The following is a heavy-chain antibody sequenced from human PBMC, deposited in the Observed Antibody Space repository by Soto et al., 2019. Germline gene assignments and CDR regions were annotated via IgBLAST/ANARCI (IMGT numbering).Heavy chain of an antibody. D-gene: IGHD6-6*01. CDR1: GFTFSSFA. CDR3: AKKEEYLHDPLDY. CDR2: ISGGGFTT. Sequence: PGGSLRLSCAASGFTFSSFAMSWVRQAPGKGLEWVSSISGGGFTTYYADSVKGRFTISRDNSKSTLYLQMNSLSAEDTAEYYCAKKEEYLHDPLDYWGQGTPVTVSS. V-gene: IGHV3-23*01. J-gene: IGHJ4*02.